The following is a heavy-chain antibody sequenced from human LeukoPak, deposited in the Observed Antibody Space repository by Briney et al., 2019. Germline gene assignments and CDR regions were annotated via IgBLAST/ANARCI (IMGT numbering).Heavy chain of an antibody. CDR2: ISGTGGST. CDR3: AKVWFGEDTYLDF. CDR1: GFTFSSYA. J-gene: IGHJ4*02. D-gene: IGHD3-10*01. Sequence: GGSLRLSCAASGFTFSSYAMSWVRQAPGKGLEWVSGISGTGGSTYYADSVKGRFTISRDNSKNTLYLQINSLRAEDTAVYFCAKVWFGEDTYLDFWGQGTLVTVSS. V-gene: IGHV3-23*01.